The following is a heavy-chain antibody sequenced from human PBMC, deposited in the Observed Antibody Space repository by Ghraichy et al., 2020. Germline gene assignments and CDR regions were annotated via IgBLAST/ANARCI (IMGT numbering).Heavy chain of an antibody. J-gene: IGHJ4*02. D-gene: IGHD3-3*01. CDR2: IYYSGST. Sequence: SETLSLTCTVSGGSISSSSYYWGWIRQPPGKGLEWIGSIYYSGSTYYNPSLKSRVTISVDTSKNQFSLKLSSVTAADTAVYYCARGRGSGFLTPLDYWGQGTLVTVSS. CDR1: GGSISSSSYY. CDR3: ARGRGSGFLTPLDY. V-gene: IGHV4-39*01.